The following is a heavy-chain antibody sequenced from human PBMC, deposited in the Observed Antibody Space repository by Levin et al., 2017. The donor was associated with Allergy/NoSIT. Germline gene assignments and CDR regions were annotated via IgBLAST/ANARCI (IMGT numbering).Heavy chain of an antibody. CDR2: ISSGGTII. V-gene: IGHV3-11*01. CDR3: ARSLSVTTDYFDY. J-gene: IGHJ4*02. Sequence: LSLTCAASGFTFSDYYMSWIRQAPGRGLEWLSYISSGGTIIYYGDSVKGRFTISRDNAKNSLYLQMNSLRAVDTAVYYCARSLSVTTDYFDYWGQGTLVTVSS. D-gene: IGHD4-17*01. CDR1: GFTFSDYY.